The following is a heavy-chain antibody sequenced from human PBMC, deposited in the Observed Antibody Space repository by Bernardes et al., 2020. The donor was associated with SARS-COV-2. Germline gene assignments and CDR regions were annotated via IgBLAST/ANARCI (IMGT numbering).Heavy chain of an antibody. CDR1: GYSFSSYA. V-gene: IGHV3-23*01. Sequence: GGSLRLSCAASGYSFSSYAMTWVRQAPGQGLEWVSAISGSAGSIYYADSLKGRFTISRDNSKNTLYLQMNSLRDEETAVYYCARSRDYGDFGGILRGYYCDWRGQGTLVTVCS. D-gene: IGHD4-17*01. CDR2: ISGSAGSI. CDR3: ARSRDYGDFGGILRGYYCDW. J-gene: IGHJ4*02.